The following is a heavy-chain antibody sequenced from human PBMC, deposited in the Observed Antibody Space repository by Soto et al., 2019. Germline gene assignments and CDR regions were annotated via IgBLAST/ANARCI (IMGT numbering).Heavy chain of an antibody. D-gene: IGHD6-13*01. V-gene: IGHV3-33*01. Sequence: QVQLVESGGGVVQPGGSLRLSCAASGFTFYNYGMHWVRQAPGKGLEWVAGIWHDASNKYYAGSVKGRFTISRDNSKNMLYLQMNSLRADDTAAYYCAREAGYQETIGQQQRDCWGQGIMVTVSS. CDR2: IWHDASNK. CDR3: AREAGYQETIGQQQRDC. CDR1: GFTFYNYG. J-gene: IGHJ4*02.